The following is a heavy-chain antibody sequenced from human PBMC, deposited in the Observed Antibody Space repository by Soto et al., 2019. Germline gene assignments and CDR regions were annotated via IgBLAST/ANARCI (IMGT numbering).Heavy chain of an antibody. Sequence: ESGGGLVQPGGSLRLSCEGSGFTFSNCAMSWVRQAPGKGLEWVSGISGTGRTTFYADSVKDRFIISRDNSKNTVYLQMSSLRAEDTAVYYCAKGNTSGWYFFDYWGQGTLVTVSS. J-gene: IGHJ4*02. CDR2: ISGTGRTT. CDR3: AKGNTSGWYFFDY. D-gene: IGHD6-19*01. V-gene: IGHV3-23*01. CDR1: GFTFSNCA.